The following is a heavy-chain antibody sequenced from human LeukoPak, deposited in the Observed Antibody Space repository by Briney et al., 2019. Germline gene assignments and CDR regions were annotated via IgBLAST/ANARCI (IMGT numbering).Heavy chain of an antibody. V-gene: IGHV3-33*01. J-gene: IGHJ5*02. CDR1: GFSFSSYG. CDR2: IWYDGSKK. D-gene: IGHD3-22*01. Sequence: PGGSLRLSCAASGFSFSSYGMHWVRQAPGKGLEWVAVIWYDGSKKYYADSVKGRFTISRDNSKNTLYLQMNSLRAEDTAVYYCARGTYYYDSSGSPNNWFDPWGQGTLVTVSS. CDR3: ARGTYYYDSSGSPNNWFDP.